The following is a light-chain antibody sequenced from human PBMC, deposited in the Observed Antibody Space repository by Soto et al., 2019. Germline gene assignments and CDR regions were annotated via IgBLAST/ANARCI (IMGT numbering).Light chain of an antibody. V-gene: IGKV3-20*01. CDR2: GAS. J-gene: IGKJ1*01. CDR1: QSVSSH. CDR3: QQYGSSPWT. Sequence: VMTQSTATLSLSPGERATLSCRASQSVSSHLAWYQQKPGQAPRLLIYGASSRATGIPDRFSGSGSGTDFTLTISRLEPEDFAVYYCQQYGSSPWTFGQGTKVDIK.